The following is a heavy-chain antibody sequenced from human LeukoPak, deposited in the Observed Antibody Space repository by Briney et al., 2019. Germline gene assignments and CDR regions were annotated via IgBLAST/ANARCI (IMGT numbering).Heavy chain of an antibody. Sequence: PGGSLRLSCAASGFTFSSYAMSWVRQAPGKGLEWVSAISGSGGSTYYADSVKGRFTISRDNSKNTLYLQMNSLRAEDTAVYYCAKDRLLTGYYEYYFDYWGQGTLVTVSS. D-gene: IGHD3-9*01. V-gene: IGHV3-23*01. J-gene: IGHJ4*02. CDR3: AKDRLLTGYYEYYFDY. CDR1: GFTFSSYA. CDR2: ISGSGGST.